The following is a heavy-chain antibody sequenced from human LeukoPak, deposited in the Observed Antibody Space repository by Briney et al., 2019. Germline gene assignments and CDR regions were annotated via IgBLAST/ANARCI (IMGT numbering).Heavy chain of an antibody. D-gene: IGHD6-19*01. J-gene: IGHJ4*02. Sequence: PSETLSLTCAVYGGSFSGYYWSWIRQPPGKGLEWIGEINHSGSTNYNPSLKSRVTISVDTSKNQFSLKLSSVTAADTAVYYCAMRSPAVAGXNFDYWGQGTLVTVSS. CDR2: INHSGST. CDR1: GGSFSGYY. V-gene: IGHV4-34*01. CDR3: AMRSPAVAGXNFDY.